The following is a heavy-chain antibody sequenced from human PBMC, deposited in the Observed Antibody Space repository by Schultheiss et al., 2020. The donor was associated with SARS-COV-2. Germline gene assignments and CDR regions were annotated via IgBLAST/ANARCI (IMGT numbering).Heavy chain of an antibody. J-gene: IGHJ5*02. Sequence: GGSLRLSCSASGFTFSSYAMSGVRQAPGKGLECVSGISGSGGSTYYADSVKGRFTISRDNSKNTLYLQMNSLRAEDTAVYYCAITRRAWFDPWGQGTLVTVSS. CDR3: AITRRAWFDP. CDR2: ISGSGGST. V-gene: IGHV3-23*01. CDR1: GFTFSSYA.